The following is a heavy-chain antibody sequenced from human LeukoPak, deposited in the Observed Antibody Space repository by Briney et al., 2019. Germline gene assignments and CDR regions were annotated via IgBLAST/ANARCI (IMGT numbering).Heavy chain of an antibody. CDR1: XFXFXXXX. CDR3: VRLGSTSPGNWYKLFDQ. V-gene: IGHV3-7*03. J-gene: IGHJ4*02. Sequence: GGSLRLSCTASXFXFXXXXXGWVRQAPXXXXXXXXXXXXDEPEKFYLGSVKGRFTISRDNAKNSLYLQMNSLRVEDTALYYCVRLGSTSPGNWYKLFDQWGQGTLVTVSS. CDR2: XXXDEPEK. D-gene: IGHD2-2*01.